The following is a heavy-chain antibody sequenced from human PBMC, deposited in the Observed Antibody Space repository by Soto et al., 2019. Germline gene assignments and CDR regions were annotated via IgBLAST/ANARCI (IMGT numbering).Heavy chain of an antibody. V-gene: IGHV4-39*01. Sequence: PSETLSLTCTLSGGSMSTSNYYWGWVRQPPGKGLDWIGNIYYTGTTYYSPSLKSRVTISVDTSKNQFSLKLNCVTAADTAVYYCATLVVPASRHIDFDFWGPATLGTVS. CDR1: GGSMSTSNYY. D-gene: IGHD2-21*02. CDR2: IYYTGTT. CDR3: ATLVVPASRHIDFDF. J-gene: IGHJ4*02.